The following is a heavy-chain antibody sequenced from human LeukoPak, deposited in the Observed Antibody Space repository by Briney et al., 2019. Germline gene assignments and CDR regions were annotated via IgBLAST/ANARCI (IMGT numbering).Heavy chain of an antibody. Sequence: SETLSLTCAVYGGSFSGYYWSWIRQPPGKGLEWIGEINHSGSTNYNPSLKSRVTISVDTSKNQFSLKLSSVTAADTAVYYCARGDDDFWSGSLGIRVFDIWGQGTMVTVSS. CDR3: ARGDDDFWSGSLGIRVFDI. CDR2: INHSGST. V-gene: IGHV4-34*01. CDR1: GGSFSGYY. J-gene: IGHJ3*02. D-gene: IGHD3-3*01.